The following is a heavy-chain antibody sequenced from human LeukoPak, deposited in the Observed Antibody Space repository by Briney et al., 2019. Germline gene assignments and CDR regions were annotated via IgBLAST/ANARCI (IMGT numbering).Heavy chain of an antibody. CDR3: ARGVVPAARGVFDY. CDR2: IIPIFGTA. Sequence: SVKVSCKASGGTFSSYAISWVRQAPGQGLEWMGGIIPIFGTANYAQKFQGRVTITTDKSTSTAYMELSSLRSEDTAVYYCARGVVPAARGVFDYWGQGTLVTVSS. V-gene: IGHV1-69*05. J-gene: IGHJ4*02. D-gene: IGHD2-2*01. CDR1: GGTFSSYA.